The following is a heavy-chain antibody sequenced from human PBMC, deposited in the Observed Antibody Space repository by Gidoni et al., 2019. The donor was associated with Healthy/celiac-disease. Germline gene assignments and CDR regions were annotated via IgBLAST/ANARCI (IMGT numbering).Heavy chain of an antibody. V-gene: IGHV3-23*01. Sequence: EVQLLESGGGLVQPGGSLRLSCAASGFTFSSYAMSWVRQAQGKGLEWVSAISGSGGSTYYADSVKGRFTISRDNSKNTLYLQMNSLRAEDTAVYYCAKAQDIVVVPAAFSGWFDPWGQGTLVTVSS. J-gene: IGHJ5*02. CDR1: GFTFSSYA. CDR2: ISGSGGST. CDR3: AKAQDIVVVPAAFSGWFDP. D-gene: IGHD2-2*01.